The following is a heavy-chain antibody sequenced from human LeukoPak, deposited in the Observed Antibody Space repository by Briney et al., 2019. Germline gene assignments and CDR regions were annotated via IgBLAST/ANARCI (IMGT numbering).Heavy chain of an antibody. CDR2: INPSGGST. D-gene: IGHD6-6*01. CDR1: GFTFSSYG. V-gene: IGHV1-46*01. Sequence: GGSLRLSCAASGFTFSSYGMHWVRQAPGQGLEWMGIINPSGGSTSYAQKFQGRVTMTRDTSTSTVYMELSSLRSEDTAVYYCARAWKISSSSGDDAFDIWGQGTMVTVSS. J-gene: IGHJ3*02. CDR3: ARAWKISSSSGDDAFDI.